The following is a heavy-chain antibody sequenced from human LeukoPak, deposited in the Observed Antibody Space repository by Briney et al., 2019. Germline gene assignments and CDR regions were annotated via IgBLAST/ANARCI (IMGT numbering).Heavy chain of an antibody. CDR1: GFTFSSYG. CDR2: ISYDGSNK. D-gene: IGHD5-18*01. J-gene: IGHJ4*02. Sequence: GRSLRLSCAASGFTFSSYGMHWVRQAPGKGLEWVAVISYDGSNKYYADSVKGRFTISRDNSKNTLYLQMNSLRAEDTAVYYCAKDRGGYSYGSCDYWGQGTLVTVSS. V-gene: IGHV3-30*18. CDR3: AKDRGGYSYGSCDY.